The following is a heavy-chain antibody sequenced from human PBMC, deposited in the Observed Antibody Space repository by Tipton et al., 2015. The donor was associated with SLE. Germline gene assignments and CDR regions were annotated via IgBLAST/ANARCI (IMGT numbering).Heavy chain of an antibody. CDR3: ARQEVRSSGWYRGPEYFQD. CDR2: IYHGGST. CDR1: GGSITSSTW. J-gene: IGHJ1*01. D-gene: IGHD6-19*01. Sequence: TLSLTCAVSGGSITSSTWWSWVRQTPGKGLEWIGEIYHGGSTNYNPSLKSRVTISVDTSKNHFSLRLSSVTAADTAVYYCARQEVRSSGWYRGPEYFQDWGQGTLVTVSS. V-gene: IGHV4-4*02.